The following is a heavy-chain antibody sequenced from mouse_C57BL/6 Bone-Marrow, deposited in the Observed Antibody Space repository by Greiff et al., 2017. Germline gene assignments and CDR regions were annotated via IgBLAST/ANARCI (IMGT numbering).Heavy chain of an antibody. V-gene: IGHV3-6*01. CDR3: ASGRLLRGFAY. J-gene: IGHJ3*01. CDR2: ISYDGSN. Sequence: EVKLQESGPGLVKPSQSLSLTCSVTGYSITSGYYWNWIRQFPGNKLEWMGYISYDGSNNYNPSLKNRISITRDTSKNQFFLKLNSVTTEDTATYYCASGRLLRGFAYWGQGTLVTVSA. D-gene: IGHD2-3*01. CDR1: GYSITSGYY.